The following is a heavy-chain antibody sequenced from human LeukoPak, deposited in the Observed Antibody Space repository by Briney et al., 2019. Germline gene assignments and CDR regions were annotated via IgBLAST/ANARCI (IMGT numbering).Heavy chain of an antibody. J-gene: IGHJ2*01. CDR1: GGSISGYY. CDR3: ARDQRCSRYDGGCDQWYFDL. V-gene: IGHV4-59*01. Sequence: SETLSLTCTVSGGSISGYYWSWLRQSPGKGLEWIGYIYHSGFTHYNPSLRSRLTISVDTSRNQFSLKLTSATAADTAMYYRARDQRCSRYDGGCDQWYFDLWGRGTLVTVSS. CDR2: IYHSGFT. D-gene: IGHD1-26*01.